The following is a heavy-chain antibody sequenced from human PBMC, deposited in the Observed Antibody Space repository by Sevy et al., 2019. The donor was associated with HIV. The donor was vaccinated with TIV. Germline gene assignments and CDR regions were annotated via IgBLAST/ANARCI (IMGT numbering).Heavy chain of an antibody. CDR3: AKGPSLHYDSSGYYDY. CDR2: ISYDGTYK. CDR1: GFTFSDYA. D-gene: IGHD3-22*01. Sequence: GGSLRLSCAASGFTFSDYAMHWVSQAPGKGLQWVALISYDGTYKYYEDSVKGRFRISVDDSKNTLYLQVNSLRTDDTAVYYCAKGPSLHYDSSGYYDYWGQGTLVTVSS. J-gene: IGHJ4*02. V-gene: IGHV3-30*18.